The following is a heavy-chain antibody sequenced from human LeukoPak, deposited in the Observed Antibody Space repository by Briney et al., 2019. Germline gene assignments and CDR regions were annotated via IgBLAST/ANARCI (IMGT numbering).Heavy chain of an antibody. CDR1: GYIFTDYH. Sequence: ASVKVSCKAPGYIFTDYHIHWVRQAPGQGLEWVGWINPNSGVTNYAQKFQGGVIMTRDTSISTAYMELSRLTSDDTAVYYCARDLQGNVAVPAAILGDWGQGGLVTVSS. V-gene: IGHV1-2*02. CDR3: ARDLQGNVAVPAAILGD. D-gene: IGHD2-2*01. CDR2: INPNSGVT. J-gene: IGHJ4*02.